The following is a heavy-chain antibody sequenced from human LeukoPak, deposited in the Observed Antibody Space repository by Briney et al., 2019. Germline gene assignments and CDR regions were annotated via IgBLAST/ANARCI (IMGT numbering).Heavy chain of an antibody. J-gene: IGHJ4*02. CDR3: ARGLRYCSGGSCYYYFDY. D-gene: IGHD2-15*01. CDR2: IYSGGTT. Sequence: GGSLRLSCVASGFTVSSNYMSWVRQAPGKGLEWVSVIYSGGTTYYADSVKGRFTISRDNSKNTLYLQMNSLRAEDTAVYYCARGLRYCSGGSCYYYFDYWGQGTLVTVSS. CDR1: GFTVSSNY. V-gene: IGHV3-66*01.